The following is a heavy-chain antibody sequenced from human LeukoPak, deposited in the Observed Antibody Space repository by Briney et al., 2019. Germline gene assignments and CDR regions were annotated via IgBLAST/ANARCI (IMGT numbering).Heavy chain of an antibody. CDR2: IYYSGST. Sequence: SETLSLTCTVSGGSISSYYWSWIRQPPGKGLEWIGYIYYSGSTNYNPSLKSRVTISVDTSKNQFSLKLSSVTAADTAVYYCARGVLYSSNPDGYYYYMDVWGKGTTVTVSS. J-gene: IGHJ6*03. CDR3: ARGVLYSSNPDGYYYYMDV. D-gene: IGHD6-13*01. V-gene: IGHV4-59*08. CDR1: GGSISSYY.